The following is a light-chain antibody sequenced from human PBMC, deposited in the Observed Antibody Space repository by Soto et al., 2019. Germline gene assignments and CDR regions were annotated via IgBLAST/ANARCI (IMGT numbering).Light chain of an antibody. CDR2: AAS. Sequence: DIQMTQSPSSLPASVGDRVTLTCRASQNIDTYLNWYQQKPGKAPKLLIYAASSLQSGVPSRLSGSGSGTDFTLTISSLQPEDFATYYCQQSSTIPYTFGQGTKLEIE. V-gene: IGKV1-39*01. CDR1: QNIDTY. J-gene: IGKJ2*01. CDR3: QQSSTIPYT.